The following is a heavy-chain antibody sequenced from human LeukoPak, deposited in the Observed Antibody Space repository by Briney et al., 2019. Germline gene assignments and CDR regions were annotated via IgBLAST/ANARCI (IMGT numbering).Heavy chain of an antibody. V-gene: IGHV3-23*01. CDR3: AKVAGYSYVGVYYFDY. D-gene: IGHD5-18*01. CDR2: ISGSGGST. J-gene: IGHJ4*02. Sequence: PGGSLRLSCAASGFTFRNYGMSWVRQAPGKGLEWVSAISGSGGSTYYADSVKGRFTISRDNSKNTLYLQMNSLRAEDTAVYYCAKVAGYSYVGVYYFDYWGQGTLVTVSS. CDR1: GFTFRNYG.